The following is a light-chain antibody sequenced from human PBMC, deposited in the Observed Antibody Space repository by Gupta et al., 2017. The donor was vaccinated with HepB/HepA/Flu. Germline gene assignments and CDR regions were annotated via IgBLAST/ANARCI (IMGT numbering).Light chain of an antibody. Sequence: QSVLTQPPSASGTPGQRVTISCSGSSSNIGGNTVIWYQQLPGTAPKLLIHSNNRRPSGVPDRFSGSKSGTSASLAISGLQSDDEGEYYCAAWDDSLNGGVFGGGTKLTVL. J-gene: IGLJ3*02. CDR1: SSNIGGNT. V-gene: IGLV1-44*01. CDR3: AAWDDSLNGGV. CDR2: SNN.